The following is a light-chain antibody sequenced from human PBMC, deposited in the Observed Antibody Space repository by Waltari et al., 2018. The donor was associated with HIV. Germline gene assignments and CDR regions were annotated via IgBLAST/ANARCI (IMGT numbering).Light chain of an antibody. CDR2: SNY. V-gene: IGLV1-44*01. Sequence: QSVLTQPPSASGTPGQRVTISCSGSSSNIGSNTVNWYQQLPGTAPKLLIHSNYRRPSVVPYRVSGSKSGTSASLAISGLQSEDEADDYCATWDDSLNGRLFGGGTKLTVL. CDR3: ATWDDSLNGRL. J-gene: IGLJ3*02. CDR1: SSNIGSNT.